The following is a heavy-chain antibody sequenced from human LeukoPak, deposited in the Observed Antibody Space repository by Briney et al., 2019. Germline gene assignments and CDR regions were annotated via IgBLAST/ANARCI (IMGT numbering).Heavy chain of an antibody. D-gene: IGHD3-10*01. CDR3: ARDLRGSDAYYFDY. Sequence: GGSLRLSCAASGFTFDDYTMHWVRQAPGKGLEWVSLISWDGGSTYYADSVKGRFTISRDNSKNTLYLQMNSLRVEDTAVYYCARDLRGSDAYYFDYWGQGTLDTVSS. J-gene: IGHJ4*02. CDR1: GFTFDDYT. CDR2: ISWDGGST. V-gene: IGHV3-43*01.